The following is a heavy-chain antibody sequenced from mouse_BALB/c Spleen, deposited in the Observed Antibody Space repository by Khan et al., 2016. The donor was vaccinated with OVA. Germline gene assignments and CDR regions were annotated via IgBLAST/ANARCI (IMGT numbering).Heavy chain of an antibody. V-gene: IGHV1S56*01. J-gene: IGHJ4*01. D-gene: IGHD2-4*01. Sequence: QVQLQQSGPELVKPETLVKISCKASGYTFTAYDINWVKQRPGQGLEWIGWIYPGDGSTKYNENFNGKATLTADKSSNTAYMQLSSLTSEKSAVYFCAREGLRGVALDYWGQGTSVSVSS. CDR3: AREGLRGVALDY. CDR2: IYPGDGST. CDR1: GYTFTAYD.